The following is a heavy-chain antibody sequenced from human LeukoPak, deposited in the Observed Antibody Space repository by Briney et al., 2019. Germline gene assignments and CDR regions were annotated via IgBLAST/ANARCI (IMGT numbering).Heavy chain of an antibody. CDR2: IWYGGSNK. CDR3: ARADYGDYVDIDY. V-gene: IGHV3-33*08. D-gene: IGHD4-17*01. Sequence: PGGSLRLSCAASGFTFSNYAMSWVRQAPGKGLEWVAVIWYGGSNKYYADSVKGRFTISRDNSKNTLYLQMNSLRAEDTAVYYCARADYGDYVDIDYWGQGTLVTVSS. J-gene: IGHJ4*02. CDR1: GFTFSNYA.